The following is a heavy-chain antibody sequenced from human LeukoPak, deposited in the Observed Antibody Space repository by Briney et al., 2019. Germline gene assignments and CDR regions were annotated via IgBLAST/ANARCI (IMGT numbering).Heavy chain of an antibody. CDR1: GGSISSSNW. CDR3: ARHYVVRYSSSWYVEEVFGGWFDP. Sequence: SGTLSLTCAVSGGSISSSNWWSWVRQPPGKGLEWIGEIYHSGSTNYNPSLKSRVTISVDKSKNQFSLKLSSVTAADTAVYYCARHYVVRYSSSWYVEEVFGGWFDPWGQGTLVTVSS. J-gene: IGHJ5*02. CDR2: IYHSGST. V-gene: IGHV4-4*02. D-gene: IGHD6-13*01.